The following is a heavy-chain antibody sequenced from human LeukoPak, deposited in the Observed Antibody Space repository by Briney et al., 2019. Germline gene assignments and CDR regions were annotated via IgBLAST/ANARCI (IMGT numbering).Heavy chain of an antibody. Sequence: ASVKVSCKASGYTFIGYYMHGVRQAPGQGLEWMGWINPNSGGTNYAQKFQGRVIITRDTSISTAYMELSRLMSDGADVSSCARAFRYNWNDLSAFDIWGQGTMVTVSS. CDR3: ARAFRYNWNDLSAFDI. CDR2: INPNSGGT. J-gene: IGHJ3*02. V-gene: IGHV1-2*02. CDR1: GYTFIGYY. D-gene: IGHD1-1*01.